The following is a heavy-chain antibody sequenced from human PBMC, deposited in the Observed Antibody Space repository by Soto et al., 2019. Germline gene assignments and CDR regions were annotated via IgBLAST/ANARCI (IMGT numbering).Heavy chain of an antibody. CDR3: VRDSGIASLDF. Sequence: QVQLVESGGGVVQPGMSLRLSCAASEFSFSDYGMHWVRQAPGKGLEWVAVISYDGSNAEYADPVKGRFTISRDSSMNILSLQMNSLRFDDTAMYYCVRDSGIASLDFWGRGTLVTVSS. CDR1: EFSFSDYG. J-gene: IGHJ4*02. CDR2: ISYDGSNA. D-gene: IGHD3-10*01. V-gene: IGHV3-30*03.